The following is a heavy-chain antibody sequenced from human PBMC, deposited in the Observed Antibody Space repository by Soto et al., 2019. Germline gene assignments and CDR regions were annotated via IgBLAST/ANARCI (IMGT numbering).Heavy chain of an antibody. Sequence: GGSLRLSCAASGFTFSSYGMHWVRQAPGKGLEWVAVIWYDGSNKYYADSVKGRFTISRDNSKNTLYLQMNSLRAEDTAVYYCARDKEEYSYGSPLHDYWGQGTLVTVSS. CDR1: GFTFSSYG. V-gene: IGHV3-33*01. CDR2: IWYDGSNK. J-gene: IGHJ4*02. CDR3: ARDKEEYSYGSPLHDY. D-gene: IGHD5-18*01.